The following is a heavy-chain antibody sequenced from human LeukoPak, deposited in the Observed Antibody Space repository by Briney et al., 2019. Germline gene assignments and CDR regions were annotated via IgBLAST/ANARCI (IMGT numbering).Heavy chain of an antibody. J-gene: IGHJ6*04. Sequence: GGSLRLSYAASGFTFSSYGMHWVRQAPGKGLEWVAVIPYDGSNKYYADSVKGRFTISRDNSKSTLYLQMNSLRAEDTAVYYCAKAPQEYCSGGSCYYYYGMDVWGKGTTVTVSS. CDR2: IPYDGSNK. CDR1: GFTFSSYG. V-gene: IGHV3-30*18. D-gene: IGHD2-15*01. CDR3: AKAPQEYCSGGSCYYYYGMDV.